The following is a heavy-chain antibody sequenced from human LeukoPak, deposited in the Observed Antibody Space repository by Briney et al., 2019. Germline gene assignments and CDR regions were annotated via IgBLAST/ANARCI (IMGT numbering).Heavy chain of an antibody. Sequence: PGGSLRLSCAASGFTFSSYSMNWVRQAPGKGLEWVSSISSSSSYIYYADSVKGRFTISRDNAKNSLYLQLNSLRAEDTAVYYCAREYCTNGVCYRPFDYWGQGTLVTVSS. J-gene: IGHJ4*02. D-gene: IGHD2-8*01. CDR1: GFTFSSYS. V-gene: IGHV3-21*01. CDR2: ISSSSSYI. CDR3: AREYCTNGVCYRPFDY.